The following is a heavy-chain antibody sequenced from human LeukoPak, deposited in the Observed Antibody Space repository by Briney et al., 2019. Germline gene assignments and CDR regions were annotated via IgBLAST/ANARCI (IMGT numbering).Heavy chain of an antibody. V-gene: IGHV1-69*13. D-gene: IGHD1/OR15-1a*01. CDR3: ASRGGDRTSYYYYYGMDV. CDR1: GGTFSSYA. Sequence: GASVKVSCKDSGGTFSSYAISWVRQAPGQGLEWMGGIIPIFGTANYAQKFQGRVTITADESTSTAYMELSSLRSEDTAVYYCASRGGDRTSYYYYYGMDVWGQGTTVTVSS. J-gene: IGHJ6*02. CDR2: IIPIFGTA.